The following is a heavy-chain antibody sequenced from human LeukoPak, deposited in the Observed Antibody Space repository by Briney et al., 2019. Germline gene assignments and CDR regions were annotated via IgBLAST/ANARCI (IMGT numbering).Heavy chain of an antibody. D-gene: IGHD3-10*01. V-gene: IGHV3-23*01. Sequence: GGSRRLSCAASAFTFPTYGMIWVRQAPGKGLEWVSSITESGDNTYYADSVKGRFTISRDNSKNTLYLQMNSLRAEDTAVYYCAAKTRLSAVTSYYYVDVWGKGTTATVSS. CDR2: ITESGDNT. CDR1: AFTFPTYG. CDR3: AAKTRLSAVTSYYYVDV. J-gene: IGHJ6*03.